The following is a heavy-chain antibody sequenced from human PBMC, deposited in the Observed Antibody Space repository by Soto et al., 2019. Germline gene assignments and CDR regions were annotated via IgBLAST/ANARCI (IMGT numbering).Heavy chain of an antibody. CDR1: GGSISSYY. V-gene: IGHV4-4*08. CDR3: ARRYGAYFDY. Sequence: XXTLSLTCTVSGGSISSYYWSWIRQPPGXXXXXXXXXYXXXPTXXPTXXXXXXXIXXAKXXXQFSIKMRSATAEETAVYYCARRYGAYFDYWGQGTLVTVPS. D-gene: IGHD4-17*01. J-gene: IGHJ4*02. CDR2: XYXXXPT.